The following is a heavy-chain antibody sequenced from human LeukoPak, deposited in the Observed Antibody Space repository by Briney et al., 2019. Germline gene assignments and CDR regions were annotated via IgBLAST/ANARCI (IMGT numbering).Heavy chain of an antibody. CDR2: INEDGRTT. CDR1: AFTLSNYW. J-gene: IGHJ4*02. V-gene: IGHV3-74*01. Sequence: PGGSLRLSCAASAFTLSNYWVHWVRQAPGKGLVWVSRINEDGRTTTYADPVKGRFTISRDNAKNTLYLQMNSLRVEDTAVYYCARDLSGAHDFWGQGTLVTVSS. CDR3: ARDLSGAHDF. D-gene: IGHD2-15*01.